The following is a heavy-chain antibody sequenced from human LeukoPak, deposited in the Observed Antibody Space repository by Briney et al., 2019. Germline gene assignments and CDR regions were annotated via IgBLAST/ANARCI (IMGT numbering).Heavy chain of an antibody. CDR1: DYSISSGYY. D-gene: IGHD2-2*01. Sequence: SETLSLTCAVSDYSISSGYYWGWIRQPPGKGLEWIGSIYHSGSTYYNPSLKSRVTISVDTSKNQFSLKLSSVTAADTAVYYCAIQPPGDYWGQGTLVTVSS. CDR3: AIQPPGDY. V-gene: IGHV4-38-2*01. CDR2: IYHSGST. J-gene: IGHJ4*02.